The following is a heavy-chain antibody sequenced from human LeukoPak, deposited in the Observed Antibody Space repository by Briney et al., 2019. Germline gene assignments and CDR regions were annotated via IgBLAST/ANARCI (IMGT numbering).Heavy chain of an antibody. CDR1: GFTFSSYG. V-gene: IGHV3-30*18. D-gene: IGHD4-17*01. Sequence: GSLRLSCAASGFTFSSYGMHWVRQAPGKGLEWVAVISYDGSNKYYADSVKGRFTISRDNSKNTLYLQMNSLRAEDTAVYYCAKVADYGTTGYYYGMDVWGQGTTVTVSS. CDR3: AKVADYGTTGYYYGMDV. CDR2: ISYDGSNK. J-gene: IGHJ6*02.